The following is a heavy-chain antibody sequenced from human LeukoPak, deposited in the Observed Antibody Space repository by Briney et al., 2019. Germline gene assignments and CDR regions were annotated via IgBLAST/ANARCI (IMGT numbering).Heavy chain of an antibody. CDR1: GFTFSSHW. Sequence: GGSLRLSCAASGFTFSSHWMHWVRQTPGKGLVWVSRISENRYTTNYADSVKGRFTISRDNAKNTLYLQMNSLRAEDTAVYYCAREASSSGPDYWGQGTLVTVSS. J-gene: IGHJ4*02. D-gene: IGHD6-19*01. CDR2: ISENRYTT. V-gene: IGHV3-74*01. CDR3: AREASSSGPDY.